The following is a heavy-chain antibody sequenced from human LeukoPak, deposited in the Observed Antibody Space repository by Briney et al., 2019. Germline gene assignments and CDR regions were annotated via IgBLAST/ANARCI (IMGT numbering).Heavy chain of an antibody. J-gene: IGHJ2*01. D-gene: IGHD3-10*01. V-gene: IGHV3-23*01. CDR3: AKDRGLREVWYFDL. CDR1: GFTFSTYA. CDR2: ISGSGGST. Sequence: GGSLRLSCAASGFTFSTYAMSWVRQAPGKGLEWVSAISGSGGSTYYADSVKGRFTISRDNSKNTLYLQMNSLRAEDTAVYYCAKDRGLREVWYFDLWGRGTLVTVSS.